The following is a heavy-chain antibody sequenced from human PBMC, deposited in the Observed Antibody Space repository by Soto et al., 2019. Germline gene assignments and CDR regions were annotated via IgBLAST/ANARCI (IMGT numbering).Heavy chain of an antibody. D-gene: IGHD6-19*01. CDR1: GFTFSSYG. CDR2: ISYDGSNK. CDR3: AKDRAVAGTRWFDP. J-gene: IGHJ5*02. V-gene: IGHV3-30*18. Sequence: QVQLVESGGGVVQPGRSLRLSCAASGFTFSSYGMHWVRQAPGKGLEWVGVISYDGSNKYYADSVKGRFTISRDNSKNTLYLQMNSLRAEDTAVYYCAKDRAVAGTRWFDPWGQGTLVTVSS.